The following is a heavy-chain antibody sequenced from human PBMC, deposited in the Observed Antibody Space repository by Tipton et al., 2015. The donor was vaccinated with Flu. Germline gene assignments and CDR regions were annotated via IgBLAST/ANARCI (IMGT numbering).Heavy chain of an antibody. CDR1: GDSIRSSNYY. J-gene: IGHJ4*02. Sequence: TLSLTCAVSGDSIRSSNYYWGWIRQPPGKGLEWIGNIFHSGNTYHNPSLKSRVTISVDTSKNQFSLRLRSVTAADTAVYYCARDPSLGMPDYFDYWGQGTLVTASS. CDR3: ARDPSLGMPDYFDY. CDR2: IFHSGNT. D-gene: IGHD2-2*01. V-gene: IGHV4-39*07.